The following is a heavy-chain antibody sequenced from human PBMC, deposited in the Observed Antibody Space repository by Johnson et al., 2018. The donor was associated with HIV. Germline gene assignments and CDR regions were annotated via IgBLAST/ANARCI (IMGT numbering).Heavy chain of an antibody. Sequence: VQLVESGGGVVQPGRSLRLSCAASGFTFSSYAMHWVRQAPGKGLEWVAVISYDGSNKYYADSVKGRFTISRDNSKNTLYLQMNSLRAEDTAVYYCATREKPHLAFHIWGQGTMVTVSS. D-gene: IGHD5-24*01. CDR1: GFTFSSYA. V-gene: IGHV3-30*04. J-gene: IGHJ3*02. CDR3: ATREKPHLAFHI. CDR2: ISYDGSNK.